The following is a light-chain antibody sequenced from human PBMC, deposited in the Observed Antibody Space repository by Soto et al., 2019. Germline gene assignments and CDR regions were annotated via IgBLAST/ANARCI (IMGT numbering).Light chain of an antibody. CDR2: AYS. CDR1: RSNIVSNT. Sequence: QSVLTQPPSASGTPGQRVTISCSGSRSNIVSNTVIWYQHLPGAAPKLLMYAYSQRPSGIPDRFSGSKSGASASLAISGLQSEDEADYYCAAWDDSLNAYVFGTGTKLTVL. CDR3: AAWDDSLNAYV. J-gene: IGLJ1*01. V-gene: IGLV1-44*01.